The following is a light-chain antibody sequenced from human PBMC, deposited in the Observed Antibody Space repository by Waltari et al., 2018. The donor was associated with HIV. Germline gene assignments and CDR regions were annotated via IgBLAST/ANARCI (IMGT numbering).Light chain of an antibody. CDR2: EVN. J-gene: IGLJ1*01. Sequence: SALSQPASVSGSLGQSVIISCTGTKGDVGRHKVVSWYQQQPGKVPKLLIFEVNKRPLVISSRFFGPKYGTTASLTISRLQIDDEGVYSCCSFAVDKDRQISTYVFGTGTTVTVL. CDR1: KGDVGRHKV. CDR3: CSFAVDKDRQISTYV. V-gene: IGLV2-23*02.